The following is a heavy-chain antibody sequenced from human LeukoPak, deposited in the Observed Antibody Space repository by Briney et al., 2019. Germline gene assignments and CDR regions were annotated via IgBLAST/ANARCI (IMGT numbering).Heavy chain of an antibody. Sequence: GASVKVSCKASGYTFTSYDINWVRQATGQGLEWMGWMNPNSGNTGYAQKFQGRVTMTRNTSISTAYMELGSLRSEDTAVYYCARARRRSGSYYRGFDYWGQGTLVTVSS. CDR3: ARARRRSGSYYRGFDY. CDR2: MNPNSGNT. J-gene: IGHJ4*02. V-gene: IGHV1-8*01. CDR1: GYTFTSYD. D-gene: IGHD3-10*01.